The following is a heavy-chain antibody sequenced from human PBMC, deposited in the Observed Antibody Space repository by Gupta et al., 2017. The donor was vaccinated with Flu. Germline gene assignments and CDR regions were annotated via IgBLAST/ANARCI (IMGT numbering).Heavy chain of an antibody. CDR1: AA. D-gene: IGHD6-6*01. Sequence: AAWNWIRQSPSRGLEWLGRTYYRSKWYNDYAVSVKSRITINPETSKNHFSLQLNSVTPEDTAVYYCARSSVLAARPSGFDYWGQGTPVTVSS. CDR3: ARSSVLAARPSGFDY. CDR2: TYYRSKWYN. V-gene: IGHV6-1*01. J-gene: IGHJ4*02.